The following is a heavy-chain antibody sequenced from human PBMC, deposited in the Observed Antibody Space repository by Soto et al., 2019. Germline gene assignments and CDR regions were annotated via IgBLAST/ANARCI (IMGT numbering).Heavy chain of an antibody. CDR2: IYPGDSDT. CDR1: GYSFTSYW. Sequence: GESLKISCKGSGYSFTSYWIGWVRQMPGKGLEWMGIIYPGDSDTRYSPSFQGQVTISANKAISTAYLQWSSLKASDTAMYYCARHPEYSSSWSFDYWGQGTLVTVSS. J-gene: IGHJ4*02. V-gene: IGHV5-51*01. D-gene: IGHD6-13*01. CDR3: ARHPEYSSSWSFDY.